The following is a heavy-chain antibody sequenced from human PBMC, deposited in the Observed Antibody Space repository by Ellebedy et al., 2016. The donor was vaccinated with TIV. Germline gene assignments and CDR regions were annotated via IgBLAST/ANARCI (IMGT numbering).Heavy chain of an antibody. Sequence: GESLKISCAASGLTSSSHSMNWVRQAPGKGLEWVSCIGTTGNTVYYADSVKGRFTISRDNAMNSLYLEMNSLRDEDTAVYYCARVRGTYANGMDVWGQGTTVTVSS. CDR1: GLTSSSHS. D-gene: IGHD3-16*01. V-gene: IGHV3-48*02. CDR3: ARVRGTYANGMDV. J-gene: IGHJ6*02. CDR2: IGTTGNTV.